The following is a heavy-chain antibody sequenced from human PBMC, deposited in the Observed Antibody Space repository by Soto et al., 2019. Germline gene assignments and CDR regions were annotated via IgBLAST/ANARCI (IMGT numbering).Heavy chain of an antibody. CDR1: GGSISSSSYY. D-gene: IGHD4-4*01. CDR3: AREEDYSNGVGGY. CDR2: IYYSGST. J-gene: IGHJ4*02. V-gene: IGHV4-39*02. Sequence: QLQLQESGPGLVKPSETLSLTCTVSGGSISSSSYYWGWIRQPPGKGLEWIGSIYYSGSTYYNPSLKNRVTISVDTSKDQFALKLSSVTAADTAVYYCAREEDYSNGVGGYWGQGTLVTVSS.